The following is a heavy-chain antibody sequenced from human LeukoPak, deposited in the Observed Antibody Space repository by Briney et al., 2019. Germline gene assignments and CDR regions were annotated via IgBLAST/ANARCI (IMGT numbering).Heavy chain of an antibody. CDR1: GFTFSDYY. CDR2: ISSGGSII. CDR3: AKAARRGVYYYYYYMDV. Sequence: GGSLRLSCAASGFTFSDYYMTWIRQAPGKGLEWVSYISSGGSIIEYADSVKGRFTISRDNSKNTLYLQMNSLRAEDTAVYYCAKAARRGVYYYYYYMDVWGKGTTVTISS. D-gene: IGHD3-10*01. J-gene: IGHJ6*03. V-gene: IGHV3-11*01.